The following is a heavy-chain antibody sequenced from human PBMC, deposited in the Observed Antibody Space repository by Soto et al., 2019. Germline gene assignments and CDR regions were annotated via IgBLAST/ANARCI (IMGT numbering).Heavy chain of an antibody. Sequence: QVQLQQWGAGLLKPSETLSLTCAVYGGSFSGYYWSWIRQPPGKGLEWIGEINHSGSTNYNPSLKRRVTISVDTSKNQFSLKLSSVTAADTAVYYCARRCSTSCYSFRSPPAGYGWFDPWGQGTLVTVSS. J-gene: IGHJ5*02. D-gene: IGHD2-2*01. CDR3: ARRCSTSCYSFRSPPAGYGWFDP. V-gene: IGHV4-34*01. CDR1: GGSFSGYY. CDR2: INHSGST.